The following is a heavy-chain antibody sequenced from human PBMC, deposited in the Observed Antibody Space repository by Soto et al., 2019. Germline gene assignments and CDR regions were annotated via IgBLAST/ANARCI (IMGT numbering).Heavy chain of an antibody. J-gene: IGHJ4*02. V-gene: IGHV3-53*01. CDR1: GFTVSSNY. Sequence: GGSLRLSCAASGFTVSSNYMSCVRQAPGKGLEWFSVIYSGGRTYYADSVKGRFTISRDNSKNTLYLQMNSLRAEDTAVYYCARAATHYDILTGYDPPYFDYWGQGTLVTVSS. CDR2: IYSGGRT. CDR3: ARAATHYDILTGYDPPYFDY. D-gene: IGHD3-9*01.